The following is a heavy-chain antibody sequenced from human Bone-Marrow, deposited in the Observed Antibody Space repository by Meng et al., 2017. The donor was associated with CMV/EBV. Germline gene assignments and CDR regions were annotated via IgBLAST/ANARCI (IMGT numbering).Heavy chain of an antibody. Sequence: SVKVSCKASGGTSNTYTFNWVRQAPGRGLEWMGGIIPYLDEPNYAQTFQGRVTITSDSSTAAYMELSSLRSDDTAVYYCARVLGRSSGWYWSGPYYFDYWGQGTLVTVSS. CDR3: ARVLGRSSGWYWSGPYYFDY. CDR2: IIPYLDEP. V-gene: IGHV1-69*10. CDR1: GGTSNTYT. D-gene: IGHD6-19*01. J-gene: IGHJ4*02.